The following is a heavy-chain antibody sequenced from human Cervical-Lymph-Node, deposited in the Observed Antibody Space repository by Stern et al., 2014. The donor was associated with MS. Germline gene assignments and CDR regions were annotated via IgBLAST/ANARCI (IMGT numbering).Heavy chain of an antibody. D-gene: IGHD6-13*01. CDR3: VRDGDSSTWPLDF. Sequence: VQMEESGGGVVQPGRSLRLSCAASGFTFNKFAMHWVRQAPGKWLEGVAIMWSDAMHLQTDSVMGRFTISRDNSKTTLFLEMNSLRAEDTAVYYCVRDGDSSTWPLDFWGQGTLFTVSS. V-gene: IGHV3-33*01. CDR1: GFTFNKFA. J-gene: IGHJ4*02. CDR2: MWSDAMHL.